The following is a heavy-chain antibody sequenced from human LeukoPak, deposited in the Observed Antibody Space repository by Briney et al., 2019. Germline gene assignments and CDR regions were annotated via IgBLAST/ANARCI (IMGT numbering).Heavy chain of an antibody. CDR3: ARGRIAAAGTPRFWHY. V-gene: IGHV3-23*01. D-gene: IGHD6-13*01. J-gene: IGHJ4*02. CDR2: ISGSGGST. CDR1: GFTFSSYA. Sequence: GGSLRLSCAASGFTFSSYAMSWVRQAPGKGLEWVSAISGSGGSTYYADSVKGRFTISRDNSKNTLYLQMNSLRAEDTAVYYCARGRIAAAGTPRFWHYWGQGTLVTVSS.